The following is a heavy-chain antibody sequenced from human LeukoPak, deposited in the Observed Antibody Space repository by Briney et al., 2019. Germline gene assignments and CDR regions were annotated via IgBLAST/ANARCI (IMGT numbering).Heavy chain of an antibody. CDR1: GGSISCYY. CDR3: ARHADSYGSGSYPLDY. D-gene: IGHD3-10*01. V-gene: IGHV4-59*08. J-gene: IGHJ4*02. Sequence: PSETLSLTCTVSGGSISCYYWSWIRQPPGKGLEWIANIFSSGSTSYNPSLKSRITMLVDTSKSQFSLKLSSVTAADAAVYYCARHADSYGSGSYPLDYWGQGTLVTVSS. CDR2: IFSSGST.